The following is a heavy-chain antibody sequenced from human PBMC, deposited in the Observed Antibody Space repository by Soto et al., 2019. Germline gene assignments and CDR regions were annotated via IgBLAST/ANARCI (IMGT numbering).Heavy chain of an antibody. J-gene: IGHJ6*02. Sequence: PGGSLRLSCAASGVTFSSYGMHWVRQAPGKGLEWVAVISYDGSNKYYADSVKGRFTISRDNSKNTLYLQMNSLRAEDTAVYYCAKMGAAAGTLNYYYYYGMDVWGQGTTVTVSS. CDR2: ISYDGSNK. CDR3: AKMGAAAGTLNYYYYYGMDV. V-gene: IGHV3-30*18. CDR1: GVTFSSYG. D-gene: IGHD6-13*01.